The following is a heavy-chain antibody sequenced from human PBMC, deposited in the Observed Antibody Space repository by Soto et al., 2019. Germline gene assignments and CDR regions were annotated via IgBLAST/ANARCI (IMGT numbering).Heavy chain of an antibody. Sequence: GESLKISCNGSGYSFTIYCIGWVLQMPGKGLDWMWIIYPCDSDTRYSPSFQGQVTISADKSISTAYLQWSSLKASDTAMYYCARHCRAPDSSGYEYDYYYGMDVWGQGTTVTVSS. J-gene: IGHJ6*02. D-gene: IGHD3-22*01. CDR3: ARHCRAPDSSGYEYDYYYGMDV. CDR2: IYPCDSDT. V-gene: IGHV5-51*01. CDR1: GYSFTIYC.